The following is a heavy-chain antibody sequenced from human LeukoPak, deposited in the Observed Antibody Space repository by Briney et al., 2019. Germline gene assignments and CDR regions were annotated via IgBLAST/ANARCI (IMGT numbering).Heavy chain of an antibody. J-gene: IGHJ6*03. CDR3: AKGVRFLEWLSYYYYYYMDV. CDR1: GFTFSSYA. D-gene: IGHD3-3*01. Sequence: GGSLRLSCAASGFTFSSYAMSWVRQAPGKGLEWVSAISGSGGSTYYADSVKGRFTISRDNSKNTLYQQMNSLRAEDTDVYHCAKGVRFLEWLSYYYYYYMDVWGKGTTVTVSS. CDR2: ISGSGGST. V-gene: IGHV3-23*01.